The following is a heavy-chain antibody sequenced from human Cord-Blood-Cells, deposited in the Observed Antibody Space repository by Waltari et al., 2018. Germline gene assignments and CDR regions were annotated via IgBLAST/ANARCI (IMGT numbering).Heavy chain of an antibody. CDR1: GFSLTNARMG. D-gene: IGHD2-2*01. Sequence: QVTLKASDPVLVKPTETLTLTCTVSGFSLTNARMGVRWICQPPGKALQWLAHIFSNDEKSYSTSLKSRLTISKDTSKSQVVLTMTNMDPVDTATYYCARSYRDPVGGWYFDRWGRGTLVTVSS. J-gene: IGHJ2*01. V-gene: IGHV2-26*01. CDR2: IFSNDEK. CDR3: ARSYRDPVGGWYFDR.